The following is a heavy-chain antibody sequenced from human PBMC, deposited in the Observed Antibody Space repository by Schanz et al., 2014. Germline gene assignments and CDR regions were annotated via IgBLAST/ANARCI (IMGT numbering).Heavy chain of an antibody. CDR2: ISSGSSYA. J-gene: IGHJ4*02. CDR1: GFTFRDYY. D-gene: IGHD1-1*01. Sequence: QVQLVESGGGLVKPGGSLRLSCAASGFTFRDYYMSWIRQAPGKGLEWVSDISSGSSYANYADSVKGRFTISRDNSKNTLYLQKNSLRADDTAVYFGARAHGNNLYGKGLDYWGQGTQVTVSS. CDR3: ARAHGNNLYGKGLDY. V-gene: IGHV3-11*06.